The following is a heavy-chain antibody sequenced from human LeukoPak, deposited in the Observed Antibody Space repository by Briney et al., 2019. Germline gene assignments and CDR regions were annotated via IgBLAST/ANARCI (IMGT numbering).Heavy chain of an antibody. CDR1: GGSISSSSYY. Sequence: SETLSLTCTVSGGSISSSSYYWGWIRQPPGKGLEWIGSIYYSGSTYYNPSLKSRVTISVDTSKNQFSLKLSSVTAADTAVYYCARVKGYTAYNWFDPWGQGTLVTVS. J-gene: IGHJ5*02. CDR3: ARVKGYTAYNWFDP. CDR2: IYYSGST. V-gene: IGHV4-39*07. D-gene: IGHD5-18*01.